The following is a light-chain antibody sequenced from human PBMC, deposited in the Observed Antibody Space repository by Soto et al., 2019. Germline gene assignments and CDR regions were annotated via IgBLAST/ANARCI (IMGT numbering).Light chain of an antibody. J-gene: IGKJ4*01. CDR3: QQYYSTPLT. CDR2: WAS. CDR1: QSVLYSSTNKNY. V-gene: IGKV4-1*01. Sequence: VMTQSPATLSVSLGERATINCKSSQSVLYSSTNKNYLAWYQQKPGQPPKLLIYWASTRESGVPDRFSGSGSGTDFTLTISSLQAEDVAVYYCQQYYSTPLTFGGGTKVDI.